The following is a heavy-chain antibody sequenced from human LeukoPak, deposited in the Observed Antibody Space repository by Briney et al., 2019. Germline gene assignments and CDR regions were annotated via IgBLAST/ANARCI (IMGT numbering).Heavy chain of an antibody. CDR2: IYYSGST. Sequence: SETLSLTCTVSGGSISSYYWSWIRQPPGKGLEWIGYIYYSGSTNYNPSLKSRVTISVDTSKNQFSLKLSSVTAADTAVYYCARDMVGALDYWGQGTLVTVSS. J-gene: IGHJ4*02. CDR1: GGSISSYY. V-gene: IGHV4-59*01. CDR3: ARDMVGALDY. D-gene: IGHD1-26*01.